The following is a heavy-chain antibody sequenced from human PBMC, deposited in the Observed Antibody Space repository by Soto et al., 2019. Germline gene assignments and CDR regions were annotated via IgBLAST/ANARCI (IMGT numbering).Heavy chain of an antibody. CDR3: ARSIVPAASFDC. D-gene: IGHD2-2*01. J-gene: IGHJ4*02. CDR1: RGSISCYY. CDR2: IYYSGST. V-gene: IGHV4-59*01. Sequence: SETLSLTCTVSRGSISCYYWSLIRQSPGEGLEWIGYIYYSGSTNYNPSLKSRATISVDTSKNQFSVKLSSVTAADTAMYYCARSIVPAASFDCWGQGTPVTVSS.